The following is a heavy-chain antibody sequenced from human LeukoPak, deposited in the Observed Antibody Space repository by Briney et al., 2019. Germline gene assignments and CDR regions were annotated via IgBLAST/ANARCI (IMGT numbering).Heavy chain of an antibody. CDR2: ISAYNGDT. Sequence: ASVRVSCKASGYTFTHHGITWVRQAPGQGLEWMGWISAYNGDTHYAQNFQGRVTLTTDTSTTTAYMKLRSLRSDDTAVYYCTRDPTNTSGRYAYFDYWGQGTLVTVSS. CDR3: TRDPTNTSGRYAYFDY. CDR1: GYTFTHHG. D-gene: IGHD6-19*01. V-gene: IGHV1-18*01. J-gene: IGHJ4*02.